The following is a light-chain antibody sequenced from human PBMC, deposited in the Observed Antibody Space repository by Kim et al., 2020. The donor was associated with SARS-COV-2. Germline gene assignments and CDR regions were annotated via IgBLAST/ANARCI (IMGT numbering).Light chain of an antibody. Sequence: EIVMTQSPATLSVSPGERATLSCRASQSVSSKLAWYQQKPGQAPRLLIYGASTRATGIPARFSGSGSGTEFTLTISSLQSEDFAVYYCQQDDNWPPYTFGQGTKLEI. CDR2: GAS. CDR3: QQDDNWPPYT. V-gene: IGKV3-15*01. J-gene: IGKJ2*01. CDR1: QSVSSK.